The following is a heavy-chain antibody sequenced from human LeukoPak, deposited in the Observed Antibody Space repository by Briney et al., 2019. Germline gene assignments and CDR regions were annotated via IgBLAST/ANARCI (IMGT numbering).Heavy chain of an antibody. V-gene: IGHV1-18*01. D-gene: IGHD2-2*01. CDR2: ISAYNGNT. CDR1: GYTFISYG. CDR3: ARESSDIVVVPAAIFFDP. Sequence: ASVKVSCKASGYTFISYGISWVRQAPGQGLEWMGWISAYNGNTNYAQKLQGRVTMTTDTSTSTAYMELRSLRSDDTAVYYCARESSDIVVVPAAIFFDPWGQGTLVTVSS. J-gene: IGHJ5*02.